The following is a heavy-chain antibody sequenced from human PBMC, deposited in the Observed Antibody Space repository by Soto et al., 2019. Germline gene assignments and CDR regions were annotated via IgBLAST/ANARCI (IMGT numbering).Heavy chain of an antibody. V-gene: IGHV2-5*02. CDR2: IYWDDDK. D-gene: IGHD3-3*01. CDR1: GFSLTTSGVG. J-gene: IGHJ4*02. CDR3: AHRVLRTVFGLVTTTAIYFDF. Sequence: QITLNESGPTVVRPTEPLTLTCRFSGFSLTTSGVGVGWIRQSPGKAPEWLALIYWDDDKRYSASLKSRLTITKGTSNNQVVLTVSDLDPTDTATYYCAHRVLRTVFGLVTTTAIYFDFWGQGTPVAVSS.